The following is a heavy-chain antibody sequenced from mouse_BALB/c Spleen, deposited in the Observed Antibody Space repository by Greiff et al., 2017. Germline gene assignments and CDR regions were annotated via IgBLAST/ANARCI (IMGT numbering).Heavy chain of an antibody. V-gene: IGHV5-9-3*01. D-gene: IGHD2-12*01. CDR3: ARTVYSRFAY. CDR2: ISSGGSYT. CDR1: GFTFSSYA. J-gene: IGHJ3*01. Sequence: EVQRVESGGGLVKPGGSLKLSCAASGFTFSSYAMSWVRQTPEKRLEWVATISSGGSYTYYPDSVKGRFTISRDNAKNTLYLQMSSLRSEDTAMYYCARTVYSRFAYWGQGTLVTVSA.